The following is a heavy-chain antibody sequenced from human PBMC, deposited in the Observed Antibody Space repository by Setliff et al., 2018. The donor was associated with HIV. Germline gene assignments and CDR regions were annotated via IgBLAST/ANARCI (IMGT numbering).Heavy chain of an antibody. CDR3: ARGLVSVGITEAGYYFDF. Sequence: SETLSLTCAVSGGSFSDYYWSWIRQPPGKGLEWIGEINHSGSTNYNPSLKSRVTISVDTSKNQFSLKLSSVTAADTAVYYCARGLVSVGITEAGYYFDFWGQGTLVTVS. V-gene: IGHV4-34*01. CDR1: GGSFSDYY. J-gene: IGHJ4*02. D-gene: IGHD6-13*01. CDR2: INHSGST.